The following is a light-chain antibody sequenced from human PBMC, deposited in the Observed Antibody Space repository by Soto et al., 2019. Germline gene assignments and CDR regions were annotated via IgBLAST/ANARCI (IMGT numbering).Light chain of an antibody. J-gene: IGLJ2*01. CDR3: SSYAGSNKVV. V-gene: IGLV2-8*01. CDR2: EVS. CDR1: SSDVGGYNY. Sequence: QSVLTQPPSASGSPGQSVTISCTGTSSDVGGYNYVSWYQQHPGKAPKLMIYEVSKRPSGVPDRFSGSKSGNTASLTVSGLQAEEEADYYCSSYAGSNKVVFGGGTKVTVL.